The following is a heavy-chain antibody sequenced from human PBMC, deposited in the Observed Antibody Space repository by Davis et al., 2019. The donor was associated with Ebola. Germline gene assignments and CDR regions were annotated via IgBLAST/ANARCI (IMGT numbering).Heavy chain of an antibody. Sequence: GESLKISCAASGFTFSHYAMSWVRQAPGKGLEWVSAISGSGGSTYYADSVKGRFTISRDNSKNTLYLQMNSLRAEDTAVYYCAKDRAQWLVKYFDYWGQGTLVTVSS. D-gene: IGHD6-19*01. CDR1: GFTFSHYA. V-gene: IGHV3-23*01. CDR2: ISGSGGST. J-gene: IGHJ4*02. CDR3: AKDRAQWLVKYFDY.